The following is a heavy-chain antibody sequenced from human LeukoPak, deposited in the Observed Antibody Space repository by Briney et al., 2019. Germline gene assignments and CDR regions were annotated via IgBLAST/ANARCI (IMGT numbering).Heavy chain of an antibody. V-gene: IGHV4-34*01. J-gene: IGHJ3*02. CDR2: INHSGST. CDR3: AGSGYDRTGAFDI. Sequence: SETLSLTCAVYGGSFSGYYWSWIRQPPGKGLEWIGEINHSGSTNYNPSLKSRVTISVDTSKNQFSLKLSSVTAADTAEYYCAGSGYDRTGAFDIWGQGTMVTVSS. CDR1: GGSFSGYY. D-gene: IGHD5-12*01.